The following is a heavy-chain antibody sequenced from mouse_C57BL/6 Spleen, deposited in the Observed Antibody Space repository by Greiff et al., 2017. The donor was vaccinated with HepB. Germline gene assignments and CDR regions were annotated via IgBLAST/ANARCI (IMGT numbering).Heavy chain of an antibody. V-gene: IGHV2-2*01. CDR3: ARMSTTVVALYYFDY. J-gene: IGHJ2*01. D-gene: IGHD1-1*01. Sequence: QVQLKESGPGLVQPSQSLSITCTVSGFSLTSYGVPWVRQSPGKGLEWLGVIWNGGSTDYNAAFISRLSISKDNSKRQVFFKMNSLQADDTAIYYCARMSTTVVALYYFDYWGQGTTLTVSS. CDR2: IWNGGST. CDR1: GFSLTSYG.